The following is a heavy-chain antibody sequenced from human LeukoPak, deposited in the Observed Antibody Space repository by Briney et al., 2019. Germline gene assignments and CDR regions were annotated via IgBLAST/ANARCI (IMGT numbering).Heavy chain of an antibody. D-gene: IGHD5-18*01. CDR2: ISSNGGST. V-gene: IGHV3-64*01. CDR3: ARVGRATTAMDPPYY. J-gene: IGHJ4*02. Sequence: GGSLRLSCAASGFTFSRYAMSWVRQAPGKGLEYVSAISSNGGSTYYANSVKGRFTISRDNSKNTLYLQMGSLRAEDMAVYYCARVGRATTAMDPPYYWGQGALVTVSS. CDR1: GFTFSRYA.